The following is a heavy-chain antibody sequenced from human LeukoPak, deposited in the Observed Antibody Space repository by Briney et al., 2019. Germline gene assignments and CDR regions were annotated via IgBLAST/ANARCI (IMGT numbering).Heavy chain of an antibody. V-gene: IGHV4-59*12. Sequence: PSETLSLTCTVSGGSINGYYWSWIRQPPGKGLEWIGYIYYNGNTNYNPSLKSRVTFSVDPSKNQFSLKLSSVTAADTAVYYCAREPLGYCSSSSCSDAFDIWGQGTMVTVSS. CDR1: GGSINGYY. D-gene: IGHD2-2*01. J-gene: IGHJ3*02. CDR2: IYYNGNT. CDR3: AREPLGYCSSSSCSDAFDI.